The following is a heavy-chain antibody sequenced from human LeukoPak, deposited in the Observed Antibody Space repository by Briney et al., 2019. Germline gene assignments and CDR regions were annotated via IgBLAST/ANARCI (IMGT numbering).Heavy chain of an antibody. V-gene: IGHV3-33*06. J-gene: IGHJ4*02. CDR1: GFTFSSYA. Sequence: GGSLRLSCAASGFTFSSYAMSWVRQAPGKGLEWVAVIWYDGSNKYYADSVKGRFTISRDNSKNTLYLQMNSLRAEDTAVYYCAKGLGYDFWSGHQSFDYWGQGTLVTVSS. D-gene: IGHD3-3*01. CDR2: IWYDGSNK. CDR3: AKGLGYDFWSGHQSFDY.